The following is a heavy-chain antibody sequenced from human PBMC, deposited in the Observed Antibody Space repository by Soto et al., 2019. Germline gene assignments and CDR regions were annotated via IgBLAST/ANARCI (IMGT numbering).Heavy chain of an antibody. J-gene: IGHJ4*02. Sequence: EVKLLESGGGLVQPGGSLRLSCAASGFTFSSYWMSWVRQAPGKGLEWVANIKQDGSEKYYVDSVKGRFTISRDNAKNSLYLQMNSLRAEDTAVYYCARDRGYCSGGSCYPDTFFDYWGQGTLVTVSS. D-gene: IGHD2-15*01. CDR2: IKQDGSEK. V-gene: IGHV3-7*01. CDR3: ARDRGYCSGGSCYPDTFFDY. CDR1: GFTFSSYW.